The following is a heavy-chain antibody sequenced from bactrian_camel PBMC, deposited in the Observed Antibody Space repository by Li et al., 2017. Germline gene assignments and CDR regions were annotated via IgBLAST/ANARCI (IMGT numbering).Heavy chain of an antibody. J-gene: IGHJ6*01. D-gene: IGHD2*01. CDR1: GFTFTSYA. CDR3: AAEPDDRADHIVVVVIALGIFGY. V-gene: IGHV3S31*01. CDR2: INSIGDTT. Sequence: LVQPGGSLGLSCAASGFTFTSYAMGWIRQAPGEGLGQVSAINSIGDTTYYADSAKGRFTISRDNAKNTLYLQLHSLKPEDTAMCYCAAEPDDRADHIVVVVIALGIFGYWGQGTQVTVS.